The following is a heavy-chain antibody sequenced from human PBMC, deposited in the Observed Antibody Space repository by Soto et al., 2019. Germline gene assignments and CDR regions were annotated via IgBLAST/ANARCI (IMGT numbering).Heavy chain of an antibody. J-gene: IGHJ4*02. D-gene: IGHD2-21*02. Sequence: SETLSLTCTVSGGSISSYYWSWIRQPPGKGLEWIGSIYYSGSTHYNASLETRVTISVDTSKKQFSLKLGSVTAADTAVYYCARLGGYYQAFDQWGQGSLVTVSS. CDR3: ARLGGYYQAFDQ. CDR2: IYYSGST. V-gene: IGHV4-59*08. CDR1: GGSISSYY.